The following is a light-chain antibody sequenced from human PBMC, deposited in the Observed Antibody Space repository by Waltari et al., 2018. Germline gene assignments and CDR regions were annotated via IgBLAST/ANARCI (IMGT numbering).Light chain of an antibody. CDR1: RSGVGRYNL. CDR3: CSYAGAV. CDR2: EGR. Sequence: QSALTQPASVSGSPGQSITISCTGNRSGVGRYNLVSWYQQHPGKAPKLMIYEGRKRPSGVSNRFSGSKSGNTASLTISGLQAEDEADYYCCSYAGAVFGGGTKLTIL. J-gene: IGLJ3*02. V-gene: IGLV2-23*01.